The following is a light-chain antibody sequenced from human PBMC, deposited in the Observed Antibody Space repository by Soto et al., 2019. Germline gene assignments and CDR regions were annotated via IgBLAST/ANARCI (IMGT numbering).Light chain of an antibody. CDR3: QQYNNWPPIT. Sequence: EIVMTQSPATLSVSPGERATLSCRASQSVSSNLAWYQQKPGQAPTLLIYGASTRATGIPARFSGSGPGTEFTLTISSLQSEDCAVYYYQQYNNWPPITFGQGTRLEIK. V-gene: IGKV3-15*01. J-gene: IGKJ5*01. CDR1: QSVSSN. CDR2: GAS.